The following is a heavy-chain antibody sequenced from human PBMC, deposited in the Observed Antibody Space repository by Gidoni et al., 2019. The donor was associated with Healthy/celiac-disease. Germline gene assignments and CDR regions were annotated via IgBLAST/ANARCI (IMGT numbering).Heavy chain of an antibody. J-gene: IGHJ3*02. Sequence: QVQLQESGPGLVKPSGTLSLTCAVSGGSISSSNWWSWVRQPPGKGLEWIGEIYHSGSTNYNPSLKSRVTISVDKSKNQFSLKLSSVTAADTAVYYCARVNSEPAAAGTPQSNDAFDIWGQGTMVTVSS. CDR2: IYHSGST. CDR3: ARVNSEPAAAGTPQSNDAFDI. V-gene: IGHV4-4*02. CDR1: GGSISSSNW. D-gene: IGHD6-13*01.